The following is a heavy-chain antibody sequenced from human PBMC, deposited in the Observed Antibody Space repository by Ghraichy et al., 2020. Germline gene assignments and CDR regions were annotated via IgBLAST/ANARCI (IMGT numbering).Heavy chain of an antibody. CDR2: AYYSGTT. J-gene: IGHJ6*02. CDR3: ARKMFQWFGEADFSFHGFDV. Sequence: SQTLSLTCGVSGGSVSSNRYYWAWIRQSPGKGLEWIGTAYYSGTTYYNPSLRRRVSMSVDTSRNQVSLRLYSVAAADTAVYFCARKMFQWFGEADFSFHGFDVWGQGASVTVSS. CDR1: GGSVSSNRYY. V-gene: IGHV4-39*01. D-gene: IGHD3-10*01.